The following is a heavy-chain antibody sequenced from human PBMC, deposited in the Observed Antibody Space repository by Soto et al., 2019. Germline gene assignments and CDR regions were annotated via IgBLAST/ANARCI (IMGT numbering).Heavy chain of an antibody. D-gene: IGHD1-7*01. J-gene: IGHJ4*02. V-gene: IGHV3-30-3*01. CDR1: GFTFSSYA. CDR3: AREELTNYYFDY. CDR2: ISYDGSNK. Sequence: PGGSLRLSCAASGFTFSSYAMHWVRQAPGKGLEWVAVISYDGSNKYYADSVKGRFTISRDNSKNTLYLQMNSLRAEDTAVYYCAREELTNYYFDYWGQGTLVTVSS.